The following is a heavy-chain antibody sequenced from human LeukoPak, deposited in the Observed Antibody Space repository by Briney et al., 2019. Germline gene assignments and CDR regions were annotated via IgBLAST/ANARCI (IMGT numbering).Heavy chain of an antibody. D-gene: IGHD2-8*01. J-gene: IGHJ4*02. CDR2: ISGSGGST. Sequence: GGSLRLSCAASGFTFSSYAVSWVRQAPGKGLEWVSSISGSGGSTYSADSVKGRFTISRDNSKNTLYLQMNSLRAEDTALYYCAKDRSCTNDICHGDFDYWGQGTLVAVSS. CDR1: GFTFSSYA. CDR3: AKDRSCTNDICHGDFDY. V-gene: IGHV3-23*01.